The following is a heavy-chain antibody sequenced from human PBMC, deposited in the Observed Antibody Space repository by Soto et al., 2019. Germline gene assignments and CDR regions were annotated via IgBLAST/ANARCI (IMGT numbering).Heavy chain of an antibody. CDR1: GFTFSSYA. V-gene: IGHV3-23*01. CDR3: AKGGYYDFWRSYMDV. Sequence: GGSLRLSCAASGFTFSSYAMSWVRQAPGKGLEWVSAISGSGGSTYYADSVKGRFTISRDNSKNTLYLQMNSLRAEDTAVYYCAKGGYYDFWRSYMDVWGKGTTVTVSS. CDR2: ISGSGGST. J-gene: IGHJ6*03. D-gene: IGHD3-3*01.